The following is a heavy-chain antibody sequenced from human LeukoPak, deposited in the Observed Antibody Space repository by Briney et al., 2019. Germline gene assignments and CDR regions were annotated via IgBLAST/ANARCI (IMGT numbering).Heavy chain of an antibody. J-gene: IGHJ3*02. Sequence: SETLSLTCAVYGGSFSGYYWSWIRQPPGKGLEWIGEINHSGSTNYNPSLKSRVTISVDTSKNQFSLKLSSVTAADTAVYYCALSFIVVAFDAFDIWGQGTMVTVSS. CDR3: ALSFIVVAFDAFDI. CDR2: INHSGST. V-gene: IGHV4-34*01. D-gene: IGHD3-22*01. CDR1: GGSFSGYY.